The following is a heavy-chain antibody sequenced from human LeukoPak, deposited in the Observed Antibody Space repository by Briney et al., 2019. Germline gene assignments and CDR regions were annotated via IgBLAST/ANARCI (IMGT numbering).Heavy chain of an antibody. CDR1: GYTFTGYY. CDR2: ISAYNGNT. J-gene: IGHJ5*02. CDR3: ARGLGYSSSWYAIEYWFDP. V-gene: IGHV1-18*04. D-gene: IGHD6-13*01. Sequence: ASVKVSCKASGYTFTGYYMHWVRQAPGQGLEWMGWISAYNGNTNYAQKLQGRVTMTTDTSTSTVYMELRSLRSDDTAVYYCARGLGYSSSWYAIEYWFDPWGQGTLVTVSS.